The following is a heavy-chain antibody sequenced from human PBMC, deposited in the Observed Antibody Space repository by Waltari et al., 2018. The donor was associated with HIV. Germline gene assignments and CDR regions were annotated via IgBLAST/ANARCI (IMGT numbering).Heavy chain of an antibody. CDR2: IKQDGSEK. CDR1: GFTFSSYR. D-gene: IGHD2-21*02. V-gene: IGHV3-7*01. CDR3: ARDSHIVVVTALDY. J-gene: IGHJ4*02. Sequence: EVQLVESGGGLVQPGGSLRLSCDASGFTFSSYRMSCVRPAPGKGLEWVANIKQDGSEKYYVDSVKGRFTISRDNAKNSLYLQMNSLRAEDTAVYYCARDSHIVVVTALDYWGQGTLVTVSS.